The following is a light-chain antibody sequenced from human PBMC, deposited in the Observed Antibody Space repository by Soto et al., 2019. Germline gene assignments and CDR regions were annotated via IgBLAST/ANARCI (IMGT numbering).Light chain of an antibody. V-gene: IGKV1-39*01. CDR1: QSISSY. Sequence: IQMTQSPSSLSASVEDRVPITCRASQSISSYLNWYQQKPGKAPKLLIYAASSLQSGVPSRFSGSGSGTDFTLTISSLEPEDSAVYYCQQRHMWPITFGQGTRLEI. CDR3: QQRHMWPIT. J-gene: IGKJ5*01. CDR2: AAS.